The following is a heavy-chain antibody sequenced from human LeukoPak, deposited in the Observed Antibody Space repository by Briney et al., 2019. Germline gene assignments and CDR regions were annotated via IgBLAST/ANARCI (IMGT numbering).Heavy chain of an antibody. J-gene: IGHJ6*02. CDR3: ATEAHYYYGMDV. Sequence: ASVKVSCKVSGYTLTELSMHWVRQAPGKGLEWMGGFDPEDGETIYAQKFQGRVTMTEDTSTDTAYMELSSLRSEDTGVYYCATEAHYYYGMDVWGQGTTVTVSS. V-gene: IGHV1-24*01. CDR1: GYTLTELS. CDR2: FDPEDGET.